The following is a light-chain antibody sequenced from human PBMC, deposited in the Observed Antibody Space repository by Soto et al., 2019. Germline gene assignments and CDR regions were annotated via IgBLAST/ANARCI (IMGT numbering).Light chain of an antibody. CDR1: QSVNYI. Sequence: DTLMTQSPATLSVSPGDRATLSCRASQSVNYILAWYQQKLGQAPRVLIYGASTMHTGIPARFTGSGAGTEFILTITSLQSEDSAVYYCQHYNSWPWTFGQGTKLEF. V-gene: IGKV3-15*01. CDR3: QHYNSWPWT. J-gene: IGKJ1*01. CDR2: GAS.